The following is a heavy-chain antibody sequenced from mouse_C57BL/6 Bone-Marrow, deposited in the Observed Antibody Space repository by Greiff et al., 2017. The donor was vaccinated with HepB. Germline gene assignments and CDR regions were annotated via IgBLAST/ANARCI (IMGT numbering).Heavy chain of an antibody. V-gene: IGHV1-52*01. Sequence: QVQLQQPGAELVRPGSSVKLSCKASGYTFTSYWMHWVKQRPIQGLEWIGNIDPSDSETHYNQKFKDKATLTVDKSSSTAYMQLSSLTSEDSAVYYCARLRYYYGSSIDYGGQGTTLTVSS. CDR2: IDPSDSET. D-gene: IGHD1-1*01. CDR3: ARLRYYYGSSIDY. CDR1: GYTFTSYW. J-gene: IGHJ2*01.